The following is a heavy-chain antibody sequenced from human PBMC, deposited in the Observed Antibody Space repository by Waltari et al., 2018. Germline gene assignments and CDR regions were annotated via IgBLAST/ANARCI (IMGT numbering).Heavy chain of an antibody. CDR1: GGSISSYY. Sequence: QVQLQESGPGLVKPSETLSLTCTVSGGSISSYYRSWIRQPPGKGLEWIGYIYYSGSTNYNPSLKSRVTISVDTSKNQFSLKLSSVTAADTAVYYCARSYYYGSGSYYYDAFDIWGQGTMVTVSS. CDR3: ARSYYYGSGSYYYDAFDI. J-gene: IGHJ3*02. V-gene: IGHV4-59*01. CDR2: IYYSGST. D-gene: IGHD3-10*01.